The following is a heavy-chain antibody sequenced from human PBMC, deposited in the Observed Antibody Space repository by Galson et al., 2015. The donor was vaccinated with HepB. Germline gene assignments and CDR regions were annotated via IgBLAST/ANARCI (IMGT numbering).Heavy chain of an antibody. CDR1: GGSISRFH. D-gene: IGHD2-21*02. Sequence: ETLSLTCSVSGGSISRFHWTWIRQPAGKGLEWIGRIFCSGTTTYNPSLKSRVIMSVDTFRNQFSLKLRSMTAADTAVYFCARNRGGDSWDDAFDNWGQGTIVTVFS. V-gene: IGHV4-4*07. CDR2: IFCSGTT. CDR3: ARNRGGDSWDDAFDN. J-gene: IGHJ3*02.